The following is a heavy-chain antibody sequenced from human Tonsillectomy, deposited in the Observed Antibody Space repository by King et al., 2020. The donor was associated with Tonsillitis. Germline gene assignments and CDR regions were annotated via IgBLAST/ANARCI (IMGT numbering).Heavy chain of an antibody. CDR3: ARRHYSTSSLGAFDF. CDR1: GGSIDAFY. Sequence: QLQESGPGLVKPSETLSLTCTVSGGSIDAFYWNWVRQSPGQGLEWLGYGYYSGGGHYNPSFKGRVSIPVDTSKNQFYLRLSSVTAADTAVYYCARRHYSTSSLGAFDFWDQGIRVTVSS. D-gene: IGHD6-6*01. V-gene: IGHV4-59*08. CDR2: GYYSGGG. J-gene: IGHJ3*01.